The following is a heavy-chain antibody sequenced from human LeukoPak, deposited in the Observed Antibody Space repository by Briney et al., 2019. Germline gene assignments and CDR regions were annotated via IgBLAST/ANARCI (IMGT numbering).Heavy chain of an antibody. CDR1: GGSISSSSYY. CDR2: IYYSGST. V-gene: IGHV4-39*01. D-gene: IGHD3-10*01. J-gene: IGHJ3*02. Sequence: SETLSLTCTVSGGSISSSSYYWGWIRQPPGKGLEWIGSIYYSGSTYYNPSLKSRVTISVDTSKNQFSLKLSSVTAADTAVYYCARRGPGGRAFDIWGQGTMVPVSS. CDR3: ARRGPGGRAFDI.